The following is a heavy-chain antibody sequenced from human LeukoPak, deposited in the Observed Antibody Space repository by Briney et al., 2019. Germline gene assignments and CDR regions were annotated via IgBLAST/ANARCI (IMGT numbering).Heavy chain of an antibody. CDR3: ARGPPGSDHFDY. CDR1: GFTVSSNY. Sequence: GGSLRLSCAASGFTVSSNYMSWVRQAPGKGLEWVPVIYSGGSTYYADSVKGRFTISRDDSKNTLYLQMNSLRAEDTAVYYCARGPPGSDHFDYWGQGTLVTVSS. J-gene: IGHJ4*02. V-gene: IGHV3-53*01. CDR2: IYSGGST.